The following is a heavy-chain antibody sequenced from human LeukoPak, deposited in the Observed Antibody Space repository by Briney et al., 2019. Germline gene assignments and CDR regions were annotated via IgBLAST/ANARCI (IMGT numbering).Heavy chain of an antibody. CDR2: ISSSSSYI. CDR3: AKGRGTTVTSAANY. D-gene: IGHD4-17*01. CDR1: GFTFSSYS. Sequence: GGSLRLSCAASGFTFSSYSMNWVRQAPGKGLEWVSSISSSSSYIYYADSVKGRFTISRDNAKNSLSLQKNSLRAEDTAVYYCAKGRGTTVTSAANYWGQGTLVTVSS. V-gene: IGHV3-21*04. J-gene: IGHJ4*02.